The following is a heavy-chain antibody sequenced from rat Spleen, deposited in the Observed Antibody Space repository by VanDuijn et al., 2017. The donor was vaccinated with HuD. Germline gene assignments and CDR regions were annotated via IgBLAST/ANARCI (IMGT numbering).Heavy chain of an antibody. CDR2: ISYDGSGT. Sequence: EVQLVESDGGLVQPGRSLKLSCAASGFTFSDYYMAWVRQAPRKGLEWVATISYDGSGTYYRDSVKGRFTIARDNAKSTLYLQMDSLRSEDTATYYCAREGTYYGDYFDYWGQGVMVTVSS. CDR1: GFTFSDYY. D-gene: IGHD4-1*01. CDR3: AREGTYYGDYFDY. J-gene: IGHJ2*01. V-gene: IGHV5-7*01.